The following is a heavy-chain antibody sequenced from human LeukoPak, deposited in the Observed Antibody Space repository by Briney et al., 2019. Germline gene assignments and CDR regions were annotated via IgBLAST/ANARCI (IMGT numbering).Heavy chain of an antibody. D-gene: IGHD2-15*01. Sequence: PGGSLRLSCAASGFTFSGSAMHWVRQASGKGLEWVGRIRSKANSYATAYAASVKGRFTISRDDSKNTAYLQMNSLKTEDTAVYYCTSWVAATPYYFDYWGQGTLVTVSS. CDR1: GFTFSGSA. CDR2: IRSKANSYAT. V-gene: IGHV3-73*01. J-gene: IGHJ4*02. CDR3: TSWVAATPYYFDY.